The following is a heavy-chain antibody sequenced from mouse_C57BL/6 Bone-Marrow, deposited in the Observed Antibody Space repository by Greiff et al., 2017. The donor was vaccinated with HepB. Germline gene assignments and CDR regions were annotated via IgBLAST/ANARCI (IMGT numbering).Heavy chain of an antibody. D-gene: IGHD2-1*01. CDR2: ISNLAYSI. V-gene: IGHV5-15*01. CDR3: ARSPIYYGNYDYAMDY. Sequence: DVHLVESGGGLVQPGGSLKLSCAASGFTFSDYGMAWVRQAPRKGPEWVAFISNLAYSIYYADTVTGRFTISRENAKNTLYLEMSSLRSEDTAMYYCARSPIYYGNYDYAMDYWGQGTSVTVSS. CDR1: GFTFSDYG. J-gene: IGHJ4*01.